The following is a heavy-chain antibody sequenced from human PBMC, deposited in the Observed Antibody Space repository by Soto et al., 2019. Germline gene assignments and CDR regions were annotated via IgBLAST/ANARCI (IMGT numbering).Heavy chain of an antibody. CDR3: ARSQTTVTSYAY. Sequence: QLQLQESGSGLVKPSQTLSLTCAVSGGSISSGGYSWSWIRQPPGKGLEWIGYIYHSGSTYYNPSLQSRVXTXVXXSKNRLSLKLSSVTAADTAVYYGARSQTTVTSYAYWGQGTMVTVSS. CDR1: GGSISSGGYS. D-gene: IGHD4-17*01. J-gene: IGHJ4*02. V-gene: IGHV4-30-2*01. CDR2: IYHSGST.